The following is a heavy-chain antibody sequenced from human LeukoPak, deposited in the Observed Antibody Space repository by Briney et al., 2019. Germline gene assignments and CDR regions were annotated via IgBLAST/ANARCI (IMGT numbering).Heavy chain of an antibody. Sequence: GESLKISCKGSGYSFTSYWIGWVRQMPGKGLEWRGVIYPGDSDTRYSPSFQGQVTISADKSISTAYLQWSSLKASDTAMYYCARRYSSSSRAFDIWGQGTMVTVSS. J-gene: IGHJ3*02. CDR2: IYPGDSDT. V-gene: IGHV5-51*01. D-gene: IGHD6-6*01. CDR3: ARRYSSSSRAFDI. CDR1: GYSFTSYW.